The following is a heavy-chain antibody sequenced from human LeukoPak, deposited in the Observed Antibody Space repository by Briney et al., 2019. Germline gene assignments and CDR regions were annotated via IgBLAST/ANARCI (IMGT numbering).Heavy chain of an antibody. CDR1: GGSISSYY. CDR3: ARDPRIYCTNGVCDYDAFDI. D-gene: IGHD2-8*01. V-gene: IGHV4-59*12. CDR2: IYYSGST. Sequence: SETLSLTCTVSGGSISSYYWSWIRQLPGKGLEWIGYIYYSGSTNYNPSLKSRVTISVDTSKNQFSLKLSSVTAADTAVYYCARDPRIYCTNGVCDYDAFDIWGQGTMVTVSS. J-gene: IGHJ3*02.